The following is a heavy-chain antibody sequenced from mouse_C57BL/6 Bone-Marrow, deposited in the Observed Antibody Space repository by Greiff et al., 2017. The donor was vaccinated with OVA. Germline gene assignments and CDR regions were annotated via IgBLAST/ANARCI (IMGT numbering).Heavy chain of an antibody. Sequence: EVMLVESGGGLVKPGGSLKLSCAASGFTFSSYTMSWVRQTPEKRLEWVATISGGGGNTYYPDSVKGRFTISRDNAKNTLYLQMSSLRSEDTALYYCARPSFIYYDYFAYWGQGTLVTVSA. CDR3: ARPSFIYYDYFAY. J-gene: IGHJ3*01. V-gene: IGHV5-9*01. CDR1: GFTFSSYT. D-gene: IGHD2-4*01. CDR2: ISGGGGNT.